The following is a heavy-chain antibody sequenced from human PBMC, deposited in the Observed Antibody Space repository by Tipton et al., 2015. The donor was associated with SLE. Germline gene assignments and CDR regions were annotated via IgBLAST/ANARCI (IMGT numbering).Heavy chain of an antibody. J-gene: IGHJ6*02. D-gene: IGHD3-22*01. V-gene: IGHV4-38-2*02. CDR3: ARHSDTSGYYYYGMDV. Sequence: TLSLTCTVSGYSISSGYYWGWIRQPPGKGLEWIGSIYHSGSTYYNPSLKSRVTISVDTSKNQFSLKLSSVTAADTAVYYCARHSDTSGYYYYGMDVWGQETTVTVSS. CDR2: IYHSGST. CDR1: GYSISSGYY.